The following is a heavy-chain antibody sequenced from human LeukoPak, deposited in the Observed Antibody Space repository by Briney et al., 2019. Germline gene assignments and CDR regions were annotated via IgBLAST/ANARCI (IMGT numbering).Heavy chain of an antibody. CDR1: GYTFTGYC. Sequence: ASVKVSCKASGYTFTGYCMHWVRQAPGQGLEWMGWINPNSGGTNYAQKFQGRVAMTRDTSISTAYMELSRLRSDDTAVYYCARGAHQQQLALFDYWGQGTLVTDSS. J-gene: IGHJ4*02. CDR3: ARGAHQQQLALFDY. D-gene: IGHD6-13*01. CDR2: INPNSGGT. V-gene: IGHV1-2*02.